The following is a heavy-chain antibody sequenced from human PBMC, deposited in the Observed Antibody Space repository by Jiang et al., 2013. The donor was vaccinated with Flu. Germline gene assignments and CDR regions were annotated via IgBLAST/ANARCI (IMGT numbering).Heavy chain of an antibody. V-gene: IGHV3-33*01. J-gene: IGHJ4*02. CDR3: VRGDLGFSYVDY. D-gene: IGHD5-18*01. CDR1: GFNFSRYG. Sequence: VQLVESGGDVVQPGRSLRLSCAASGFNFSRYGMHWVRQAPGKGLEWVAVIWYDGSNKYYADSVKGRLTISRDNSKNRLYLQMNSLRAEDTAVYYCVRGDLGFSYVDYWGQGTLVTVFS. CDR2: IWYDGSNK.